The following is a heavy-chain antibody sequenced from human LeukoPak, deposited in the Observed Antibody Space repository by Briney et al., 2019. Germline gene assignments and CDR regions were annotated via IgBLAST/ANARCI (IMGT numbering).Heavy chain of an antibody. CDR3: ARDKVSSSWYGGDYYYYGMDV. CDR1: GFTFSSYW. V-gene: IGHV3-7*03. D-gene: IGHD6-13*01. CDR2: IKQDGSEK. Sequence: GGSLRLSCAASGFTFSSYWMSWVRQAPGKGLEWVATIKQDGSEKYYVDSVKGRFTISRDNAKNSLYLQMNSLRAEDTAVYYCARDKVSSSWYGGDYYYYGMDVWGQGTTVTVSS. J-gene: IGHJ6*02.